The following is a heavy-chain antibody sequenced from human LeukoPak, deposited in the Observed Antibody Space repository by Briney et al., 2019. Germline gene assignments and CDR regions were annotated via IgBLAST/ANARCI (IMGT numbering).Heavy chain of an antibody. CDR1: GLTFSNYW. CDR3: AGGMGYITDY. V-gene: IGHV3-7*01. D-gene: IGHD1-1*01. CDR2: IKQDGSAE. Sequence: QPGGSLRLSCVAPGLTFSNYWMNWVRQAPGKGLEWVANIKQDGSAENYVDSVRGRFTISRDNAKNSVYLQMNSLRDDDTAVYYCAGGMGYITDYWGQGILVTVSS. J-gene: IGHJ4*02.